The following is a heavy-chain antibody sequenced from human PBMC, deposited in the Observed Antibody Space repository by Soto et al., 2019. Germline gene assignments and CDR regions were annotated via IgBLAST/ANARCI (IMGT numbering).Heavy chain of an antibody. Sequence: SVKVSCTASGGTFSSYAISWVRQAPGQGLEWMGGIIPIFGTANYAQKLQGRVTITADESTSTAYMERSSLRSEDTAVYYCSRDAGTKWELEHGNTPEYSQHWGQGTLLTASS. D-gene: IGHD1-26*01. CDR3: SRDAGTKWELEHGNTPEYSQH. J-gene: IGHJ1*01. CDR1: GGTFSSYA. CDR2: IIPIFGTA. V-gene: IGHV1-69*13.